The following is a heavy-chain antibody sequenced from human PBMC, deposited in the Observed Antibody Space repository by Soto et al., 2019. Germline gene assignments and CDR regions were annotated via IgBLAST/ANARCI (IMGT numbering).Heavy chain of an antibody. J-gene: IGHJ6*02. CDR2: IYIDGST. D-gene: IGHD6-19*01. Sequence: EVQLVDSGGDLIQPGGSLRLSCGASGFTVSGNSLSWVRQAPGKGLEWVSYIYIDGSTYYADSVRGRFTLTRDNSKNTLYLQMNNLRGEDTAVYSCASDGGSGPAVAGIQYSGMDVWGQGTTVTVPS. V-gene: IGHV3-53*01. CDR1: GFTVSGNS. CDR3: ASDGGSGPAVAGIQYSGMDV.